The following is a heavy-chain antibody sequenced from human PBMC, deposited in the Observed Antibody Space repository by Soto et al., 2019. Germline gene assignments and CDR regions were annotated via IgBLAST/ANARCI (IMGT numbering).Heavy chain of an antibody. CDR3: AKDVGQQLVLIYGMDV. J-gene: IGHJ6*02. V-gene: IGHV3-30*18. Sequence: QVQLVESGGGVIQPGTSLSLSCGSSGFTFRSFGMYWVRQAPGKGLEWVAVVSYDGNHKYYADSVKGRFTVSRDNAKNMLYLQMNSLRGEDTAVYYCAKDVGQQLVLIYGMDVWGQGTTVTVSS. D-gene: IGHD6-13*01. CDR1: GFTFRSFG. CDR2: VSYDGNHK.